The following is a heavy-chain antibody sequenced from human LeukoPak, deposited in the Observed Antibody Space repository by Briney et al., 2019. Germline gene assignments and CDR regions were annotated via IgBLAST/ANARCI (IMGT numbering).Heavy chain of an antibody. J-gene: IGHJ4*02. CDR1: GFTFSSFA. CDR3: AKDLGVRGVIGY. D-gene: IGHD3-10*01. Sequence: PGGSLSLSCAASGFTFSSFAMSWVRQAPGKGLEWVSAISGSGGSTYYADSVKGRFTISRDNSKNTLYLQMNSLRAEDTAVYYCAKDLGVRGVIGYWGQGTLVTVSS. CDR2: ISGSGGST. V-gene: IGHV3-23*01.